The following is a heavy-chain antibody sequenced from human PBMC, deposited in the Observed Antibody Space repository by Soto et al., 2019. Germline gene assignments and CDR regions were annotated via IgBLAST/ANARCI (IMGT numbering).Heavy chain of an antibody. V-gene: IGHV3-48*02. CDR1: GFTFSSYS. J-gene: IGHJ6*02. CDR2: ITSDTSAI. Sequence: GGSLRLSCVASGFTFSSYSMDWVRQAPGKGLEWVSFITSDTSAIEYADSVKGRFTISRDNARNSLYLQMNSLRDEDTAVYYCVGGWPYDIRPEVSGMEVWGQGTTVTVCS. CDR3: VGGWPYDIRPEVSGMEV. D-gene: IGHD3-22*01.